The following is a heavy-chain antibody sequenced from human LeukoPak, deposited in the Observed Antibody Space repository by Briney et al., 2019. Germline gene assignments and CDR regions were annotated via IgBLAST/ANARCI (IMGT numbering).Heavy chain of an antibody. D-gene: IGHD3-3*01. CDR2: IYYSGST. Sequence: PSETLSLTCTVSGGSISSYYWSWIRQPPGKGLEWIGYIYYSGSTNYNPSLKSRVTISADTSKNQFSLKLSSVTAADTAVYYCARVPGSITIFGVVTGYYYYYVDVWGKGTTVTVSS. J-gene: IGHJ6*03. V-gene: IGHV4-59*01. CDR1: GGSISSYY. CDR3: ARVPGSITIFGVVTGYYYYYVDV.